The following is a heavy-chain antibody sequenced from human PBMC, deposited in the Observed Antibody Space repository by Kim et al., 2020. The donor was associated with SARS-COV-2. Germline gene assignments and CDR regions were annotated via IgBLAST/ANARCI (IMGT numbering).Heavy chain of an antibody. Sequence: GGSLRLSCAASGFAFSYYNMNWVRQAPGKGLEWVASISYKSGSIYYAASVKGRFTISRDNAKNSLYLLMNSLRVDDTAVYFCARAFSSTWSYDVDYWGQGTPVTVSS. J-gene: IGHJ4*02. CDR3: ARAFSSTWSYDVDY. CDR1: GFAFSYYN. V-gene: IGHV3-21*01. CDR2: ISYKSGSI. D-gene: IGHD6-13*01.